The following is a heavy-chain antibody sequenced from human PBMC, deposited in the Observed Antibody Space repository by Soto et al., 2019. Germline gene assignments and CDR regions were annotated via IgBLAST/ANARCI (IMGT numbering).Heavy chain of an antibody. J-gene: IGHJ4*02. Sequence: PGGSLRLSCPTSGFAFSSFSMHWFRQAPGKRLEWVAVIGSTGVKAYADSVKGRFTVSRDNSQGTLYLQMDSLRPDDTAVYYCAREVVTTKWYFDNWGQGILVTVSS. CDR3: AREVVTTKWYFDN. CDR1: GFAFSSFS. V-gene: IGHV3-30*01. CDR2: IGSTGVK. D-gene: IGHD1-1*01.